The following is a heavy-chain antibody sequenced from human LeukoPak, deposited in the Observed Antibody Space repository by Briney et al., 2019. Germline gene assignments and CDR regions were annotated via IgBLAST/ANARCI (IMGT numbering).Heavy chain of an antibody. J-gene: IGHJ4*02. CDR2: IKEDGSEK. Sequence: GGSLRLSCAASGFSFSRHWINWVRQAPGKGLEWVANIKEDGSEKYYVDSVKGRLTISRDNAKNSLYLQMNSLRAEDTAVYYCARGAYCSGGSCHCDYWGQGTLVTVSS. CDR1: GFSFSRHW. D-gene: IGHD2-15*01. CDR3: ARGAYCSGGSCHCDY. V-gene: IGHV3-7*01.